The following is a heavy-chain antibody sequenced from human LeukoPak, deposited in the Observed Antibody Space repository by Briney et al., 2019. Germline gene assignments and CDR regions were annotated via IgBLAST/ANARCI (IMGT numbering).Heavy chain of an antibody. V-gene: IGHV3-23*01. CDR3: AKAQGGYSYFDY. D-gene: IGHD3-22*01. J-gene: IGHJ4*02. CDR2: ISGSGGST. CDR1: GLTFGSSA. Sequence: GGSWRLSGAAFGLTFGSSAMSWVRQAPGKGLGWVSGISGSGGSTFNADSVKGRFTISRDNSKNTLYLQMNSLRAEDTAVYYCAKAQGGYSYFDYWGQGTLVTVSS.